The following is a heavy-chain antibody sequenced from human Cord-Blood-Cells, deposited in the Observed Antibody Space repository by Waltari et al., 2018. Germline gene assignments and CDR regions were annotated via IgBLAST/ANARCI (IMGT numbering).Heavy chain of an antibody. CDR1: GGTFSSYA. CDR3: ARRCSGGSCYSDYYYGMDV. CDR2: IIPIFGTA. Sequence: QVQLVQSGAELKKPGSSVKVSCKASGGTFSSYAISWVRQAPAQGLECMGGIIPIFGTANYAQKFQGRVTITADESTSTAYMELSSLRSEDTAVYYCARRCSGGSCYSDYYYGMDVWGQGTTVTVSS. J-gene: IGHJ6*02. D-gene: IGHD2-15*01. V-gene: IGHV1-69*01.